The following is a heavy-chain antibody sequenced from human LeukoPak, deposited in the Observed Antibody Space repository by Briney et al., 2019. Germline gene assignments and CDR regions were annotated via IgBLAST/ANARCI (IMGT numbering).Heavy chain of an antibody. CDR3: ARGSGGSYTFDY. Sequence: PSETLSLTCAVSGGSISGSNWWSWVRQPPGKGLEWIGSIYYSGSTYYNPSLKSRVTISVDTSKNQFSLKLSSVTAADTAVYYCARGSGGSYTFDYWGQGTLVTVSS. D-gene: IGHD1-26*01. CDR2: IYYSGST. V-gene: IGHV4-4*02. CDR1: GGSISGSNW. J-gene: IGHJ4*02.